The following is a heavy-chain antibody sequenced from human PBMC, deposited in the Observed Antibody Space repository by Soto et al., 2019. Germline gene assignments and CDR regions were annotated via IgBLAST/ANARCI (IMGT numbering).Heavy chain of an antibody. V-gene: IGHV3-30*18. CDR3: AQSRGYCSSTSRYCGRADHYSYYGEDL. J-gene: IGHJ6*01. D-gene: IGHD2-2*01. Sequence: GWSLRLSCASSGFTFSSYGMHWVRQAPGQGLEWVAVISYGGSNKYYADSVKGRFTISRDNSKNTLYLQMNSLRAEDTAVYYFAQSRGYCSSTSRYCGRADHYSYYGEDLWGQVATVT. CDR2: ISYGGSNK. CDR1: GFTFSSYG.